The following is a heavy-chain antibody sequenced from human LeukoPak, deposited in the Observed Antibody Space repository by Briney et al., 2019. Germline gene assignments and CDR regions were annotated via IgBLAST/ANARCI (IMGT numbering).Heavy chain of an antibody. D-gene: IGHD1-26*01. Sequence: SETLSLTCTVSGGSVNSGSYYWNWIRQPPGKGLEWIGYIYYSGSTNYNPTLKSRVTISVDTSKNQFSLKLSSVTAADTAVYYCARAAYSGSYHSDYWGQGTLVTVSS. CDR2: IYYSGST. V-gene: IGHV4-61*01. J-gene: IGHJ4*02. CDR3: ARAAYSGSYHSDY. CDR1: GGSVNSGSYY.